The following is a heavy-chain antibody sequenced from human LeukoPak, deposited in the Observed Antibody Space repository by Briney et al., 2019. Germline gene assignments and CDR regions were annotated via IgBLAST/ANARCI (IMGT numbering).Heavy chain of an antibody. Sequence: GASVKVSCKVSGCTLTEFSMHWVRQAPGKGLEWMGGLDPEDGETIYAQKFQGRVTMTEDTSTDTAYMELRSLRSEDTAVYYCATDLRRVGATKMRYWGQGTLVTVSS. CDR2: LDPEDGET. D-gene: IGHD1-26*01. CDR3: ATDLRRVGATKMRY. CDR1: GCTLTEFS. V-gene: IGHV1-24*01. J-gene: IGHJ4*02.